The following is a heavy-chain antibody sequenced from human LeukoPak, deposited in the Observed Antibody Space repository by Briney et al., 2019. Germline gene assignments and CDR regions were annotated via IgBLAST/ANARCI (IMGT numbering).Heavy chain of an antibody. Sequence: GESLKISCKGSGYSFTSYWIGWVRQMPGKGLEWMGIIYPGDSDTRYSPSFQGQVTISADKSISTAYLQWSSLKASDTAMYYCARTAEWELLPRHYYYYSYMDVWGKGTTVTVSS. CDR1: GYSFTSYW. CDR2: IYPGDSDT. V-gene: IGHV5-51*01. D-gene: IGHD1-26*01. CDR3: ARTAEWELLPRHYYYYSYMDV. J-gene: IGHJ6*03.